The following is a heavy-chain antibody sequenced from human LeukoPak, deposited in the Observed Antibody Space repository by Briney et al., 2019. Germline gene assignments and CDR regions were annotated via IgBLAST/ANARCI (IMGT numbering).Heavy chain of an antibody. CDR3: ARSDYFDY. CDR1: GFTFSGSW. CDR2: IKSDGSST. J-gene: IGHJ4*02. Sequence: GGSLRLSCAASGFTFSGSWMHWLRQAPGKGLVWVSRIKSDGSSTFYADSVKGRFTISRDNAKNTLYLQMNSLRAEDTAVYYCARSDYFDYWGRGTLVTVSS. V-gene: IGHV3-74*01.